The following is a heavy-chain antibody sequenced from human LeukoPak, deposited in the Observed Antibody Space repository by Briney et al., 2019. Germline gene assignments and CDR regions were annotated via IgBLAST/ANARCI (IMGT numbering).Heavy chain of an antibody. CDR2: ISAYNGNT. CDR1: GHSFANYG. Sequence: ASVKLSCKASGHSFANYGISWVRQAPGQGLEWMGWISAYNGNTNYAQKLQGRVTMTTDTSTSTAYMELRSLRSDDTAVYYCARKSRITKVRGDDDLDIWGQGTMVTVSS. D-gene: IGHD3-10*01. V-gene: IGHV1-18*01. J-gene: IGHJ3*02. CDR3: ARKSRITKVRGDDDLDI.